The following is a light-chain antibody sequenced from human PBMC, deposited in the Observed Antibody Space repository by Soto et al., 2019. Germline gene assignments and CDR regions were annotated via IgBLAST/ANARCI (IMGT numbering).Light chain of an antibody. V-gene: IGLV6-57*02. CDR2: EDN. CDR1: SGSIASNY. Sequence: NFMLTQPHSVSESPGKTVTISCTGSSGSIASNYVQWYQQRPGSAPTTVIYEDNRRPSGVPDRFSGSIDSSSNSASLTISGLKTEDEADYYSQSYDSSNHVVFGGGTKLTVL. J-gene: IGLJ2*01. CDR3: QSYDSSNHVV.